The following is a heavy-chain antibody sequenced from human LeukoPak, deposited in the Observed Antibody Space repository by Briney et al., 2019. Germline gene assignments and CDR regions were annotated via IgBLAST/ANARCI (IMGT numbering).Heavy chain of an antibody. Sequence: SETLSLTCAVYGGSFSGYYWSWIRQPPGKGLEWIGEINHSGSTNYNPSLKSRVTISVDTSKHQFSLKLSSVTAGDTAVYYCARLGYYDAYYMDVWGKGTTVTISS. V-gene: IGHV4-34*01. CDR2: INHSGST. CDR1: GGSFSGYY. CDR3: ARLGYYDAYYMDV. J-gene: IGHJ6*03. D-gene: IGHD3-22*01.